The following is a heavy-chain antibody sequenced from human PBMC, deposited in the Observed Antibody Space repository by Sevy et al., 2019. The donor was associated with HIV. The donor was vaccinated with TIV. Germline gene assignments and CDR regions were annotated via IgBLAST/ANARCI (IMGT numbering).Heavy chain of an antibody. CDR2: IKQDGSEK. CDR3: ARGGYYYDRSGLAAFDI. J-gene: IGHJ3*02. D-gene: IGHD3-22*01. CDR1: GFTFSRYW. Sequence: GGSLRLSCAASGFTFSRYWMSWVRQAPGKGLEWVANIKQDGSEKYYVDSVKGRFTISRDNAKNSLYLQMNGLRAEDTAVYYCARGGYYYDRSGLAAFDIWGHGTMVTVSS. V-gene: IGHV3-7*04.